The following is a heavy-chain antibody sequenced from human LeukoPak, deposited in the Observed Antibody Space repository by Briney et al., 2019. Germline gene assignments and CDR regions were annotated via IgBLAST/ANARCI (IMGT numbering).Heavy chain of an antibody. CDR2: IYYSGST. Sequence: SETLSLTCTVSGGSISSSSYYWGWIRQPPGKGLEWIGSIYYSGSTYYSPSLKSRVTISVDTSKNQFSLKLSSVTAADTAVYYCARANRGYSYGYDAFDIWGQGTMVTVSS. CDR3: ARANRGYSYGYDAFDI. CDR1: GGSISSSSYY. V-gene: IGHV4-39*01. D-gene: IGHD5-18*01. J-gene: IGHJ3*02.